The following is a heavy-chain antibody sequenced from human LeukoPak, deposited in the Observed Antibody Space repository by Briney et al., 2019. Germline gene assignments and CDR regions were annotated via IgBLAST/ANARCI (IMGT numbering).Heavy chain of an antibody. CDR3: AKDFYDSSGYFPYYFDY. V-gene: IGHV3-23*01. Sequence: GGSLRLSCAASGFTFSSYAMSWVRQAPGKGLEWVSAVSGSGGSTYYADSVKGRFTISRDNSKNTLYLQMNSLRAEDTAVYYCAKDFYDSSGYFPYYFDYWGQGTLVTGS. CDR2: VSGSGGST. J-gene: IGHJ4*02. CDR1: GFTFSSYA. D-gene: IGHD3-22*01.